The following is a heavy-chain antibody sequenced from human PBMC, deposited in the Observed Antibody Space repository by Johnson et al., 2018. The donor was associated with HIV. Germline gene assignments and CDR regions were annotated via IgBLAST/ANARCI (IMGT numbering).Heavy chain of an antibody. V-gene: IGHV3-23*04. CDR3: AKDLFSAAAGTRNAFDI. CDR2: ISGSGGST. D-gene: IGHD6-13*01. J-gene: IGHJ3*02. CDR1: GFTFSSYA. Sequence: VQLVESGGGLVQPGGSLRLSCAASGFTFSSYAMSWVRQAPGKGLEWVSAISGSGGSTYYADSVKGRFTLSRDNSKNTLYLQMNSLRAEDTAVYYCAKDLFSAAAGTRNAFDIWGQGTMVTVSS.